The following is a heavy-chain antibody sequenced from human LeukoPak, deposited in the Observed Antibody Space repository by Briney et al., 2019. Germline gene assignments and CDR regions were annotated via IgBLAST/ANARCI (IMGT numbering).Heavy chain of an antibody. D-gene: IGHD3-10*01. CDR1: GGSISSSSYY. CDR2: INHSGST. CDR3: ASLNQYYPYSWFDP. V-gene: IGHV4-39*07. J-gene: IGHJ5*02. Sequence: SETLSLTCTVSGGSISSSSYYWSWIRQPPGKGLEWIGEINHSGSTNYNPSLKSRVTISVDTSKNQFSLKLSSVTAADTAVYYCASLNQYYPYSWFDPWGQGTLVTVSS.